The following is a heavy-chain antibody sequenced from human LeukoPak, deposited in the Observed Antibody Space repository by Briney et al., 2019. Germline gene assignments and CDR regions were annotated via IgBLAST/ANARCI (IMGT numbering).Heavy chain of an antibody. J-gene: IGHJ4*02. CDR3: ARAAYNWN. CDR2: IDPSGTAL. D-gene: IGHD1-20*01. Sequence: GGSLRLSCAASGFTFSTYWMSWVRQAPGKGLEWVSYIDPSGTALFYADSVKGRFTISRDNGKNSLYLQLRSLRADDTAVYYCARAAYNWNWGQGTLVTVSS. V-gene: IGHV3-11*01. CDR1: GFTFSTYW.